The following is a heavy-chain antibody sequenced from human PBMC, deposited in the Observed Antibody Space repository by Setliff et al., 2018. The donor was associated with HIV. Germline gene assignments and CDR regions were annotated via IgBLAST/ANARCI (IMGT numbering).Heavy chain of an antibody. CDR3: ARMGYSSGWPIDY. CDR1: GYSISSGYY. J-gene: IGHJ4*02. V-gene: IGHV4-38-2*02. D-gene: IGHD6-19*01. CDR2: IYHSGST. Sequence: NPSETLSLTCTVSGYSISSGYYWGWIRQPPGKGLEWIANIYHSGSTYYNPSLKSRVTISLDTSKNHFSLKLSSVTAADTAVYYCARMGYSSGWPIDYWGQGTLVTVSS.